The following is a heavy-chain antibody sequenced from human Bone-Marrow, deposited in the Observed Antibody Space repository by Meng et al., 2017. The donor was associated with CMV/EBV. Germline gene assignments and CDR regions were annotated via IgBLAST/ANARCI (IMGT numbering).Heavy chain of an antibody. J-gene: IGHJ6*02. CDR2: INPNSGGT. V-gene: IGHV1-2*02. Sequence: ASVKVSCKASGYTFTGYYMHWVRQAPGQGLEWMGWINPNSGGTNYAQKFQGRVTMTRDTSISTAYMELSRLRSDDTAVYYCARVNPLEDYYYYYGMDVWGQGTTVTGSS. CDR1: GYTFTGYY. D-gene: IGHD1-14*01. CDR3: ARVNPLEDYYYYYGMDV.